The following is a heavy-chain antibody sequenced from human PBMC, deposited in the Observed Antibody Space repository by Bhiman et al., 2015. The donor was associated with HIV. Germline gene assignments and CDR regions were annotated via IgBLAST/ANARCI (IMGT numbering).Heavy chain of an antibody. Sequence: EVQLVESGGDLVQPGESVRLSCVASEFTFSTYDMHWVRQGAGKSLEWVAAIGTAGDTFYSGSVKGRFTISRDNSKNTLYLQMNSLRDEDTAVYYCAKWGYDFWSGYYRAVDYWGQGTLVTVSS. J-gene: IGHJ4*02. D-gene: IGHD3-3*01. CDR2: IGTAGDT. CDR1: EFTFSTYD. CDR3: AKWGYDFWSGYYRAVDY. V-gene: IGHV3-13*01.